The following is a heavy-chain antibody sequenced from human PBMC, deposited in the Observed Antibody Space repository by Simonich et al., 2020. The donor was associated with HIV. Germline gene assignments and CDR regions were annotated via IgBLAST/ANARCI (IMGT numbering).Heavy chain of an antibody. V-gene: IGHV4-34*01. CDR1: GGSFSGYY. CDR2: NNHSGIT. D-gene: IGHD3-3*01. J-gene: IGHJ4*02. Sequence: QVQLQQWGAGLLKPSETLSITCAVYGGSFSGYYWSWIRQPPGKGLEWIGENNHSGITNYKSSLNSRATISVDKSKNQFSLKLSSVTAADTAIYYCARRDRELILYFDYWGQGNLVTVSS. CDR3: ARRDRELILYFDY.